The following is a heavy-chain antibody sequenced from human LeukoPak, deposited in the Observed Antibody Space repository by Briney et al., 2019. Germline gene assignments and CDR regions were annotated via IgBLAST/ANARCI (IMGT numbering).Heavy chain of an antibody. CDR1: GGSISSSSYY. J-gene: IGHJ3*02. CDR3: AIEGPNAFDI. Sequence: SETLPLTCTVSGGSISSSSYYWGWIRQPPGKGLEWIGSIYYSGSTYYNPSLKSRVTISVDTSKNQFSLKLSSVTAADTAVYYCAIEGPNAFDIWGQGTMVTVSS. V-gene: IGHV4-39*02. CDR2: IYYSGST.